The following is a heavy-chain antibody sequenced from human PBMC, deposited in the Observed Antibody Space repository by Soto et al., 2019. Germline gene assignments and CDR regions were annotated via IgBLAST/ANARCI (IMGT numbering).Heavy chain of an antibody. CDR1: GYTFTSYG. V-gene: IGHV1-18*01. J-gene: IGHJ5*02. D-gene: IGHD2-2*01. CDR3: ARDFGEYQLLWGNWFDP. CDR2: ISAYNGNT. Sequence: ASVKVSCKASGYTFTSYGISWVRQAPGQGLEWMGWISAYNGNTNYAQKLQGRVTMTTDTSTSTAYMELRSLRSDDTAVYYCARDFGEYQLLWGNWFDPWGQGTLVTVSS.